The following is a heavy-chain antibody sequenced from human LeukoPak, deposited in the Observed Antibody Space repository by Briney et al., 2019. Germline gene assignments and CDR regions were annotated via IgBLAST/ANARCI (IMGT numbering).Heavy chain of an antibody. J-gene: IGHJ4*02. CDR1: GGTFSSYA. V-gene: IGHV1-69*13. CDR3: ARVEVGREPGICDY. Sequence: SVKVSCKASGGTFSSYAISWVRQAPGQGLEWMGGIIPIFGTANYAQKFQGRVTITADESTSTAYMELSSLRSEDTAVYYCARVEVGREPGICDYWGQGTLVTVSS. D-gene: IGHD1-26*01. CDR2: IIPIFGTA.